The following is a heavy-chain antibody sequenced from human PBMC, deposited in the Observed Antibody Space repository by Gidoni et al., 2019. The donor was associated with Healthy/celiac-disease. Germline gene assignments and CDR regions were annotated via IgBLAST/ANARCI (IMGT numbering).Heavy chain of an antibody. CDR1: GFTFSSYA. Sequence: EVQLLASGGGLVQPGGSLRLSCAASGFTFSSYAMSWVRQAPGKGVEWGWAISGSGGSTYYEDSVKGRFTIARDNSKNTLYLQMNSLRAEDTAVYYCAKTRGRGIVVVPAAFDYWGQGTLVTVSS. CDR3: AKTRGRGIVVVPAAFDY. J-gene: IGHJ4*02. D-gene: IGHD2-2*01. V-gene: IGHV3-23*01. CDR2: ISGSGGST.